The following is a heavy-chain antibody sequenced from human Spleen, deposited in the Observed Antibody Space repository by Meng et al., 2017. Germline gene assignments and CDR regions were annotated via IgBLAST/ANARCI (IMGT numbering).Heavy chain of an antibody. D-gene: IGHD3-3*01. Sequence: ASVKVSCKVSGYTRTELSIHWVRQSPGKGLEWLGGIDPEDGKTIYAQKFQGRVTMTDDTSTDTAYMEMNNLRSEDTAVYYCATDVKKWGRFLEWSNSAYNWFDPWGQGTVVTVSS. V-gene: IGHV1-24*01. CDR3: ATDVKKWGRFLEWSNSAYNWFDP. CDR1: GYTRTELS. J-gene: IGHJ5*02. CDR2: IDPEDGKT.